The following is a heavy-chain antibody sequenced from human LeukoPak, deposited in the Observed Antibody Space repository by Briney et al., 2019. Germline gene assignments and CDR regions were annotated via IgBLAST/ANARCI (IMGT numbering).Heavy chain of an antibody. Sequence: GGSLRLSCAASGFTFSSYWMSWVRQAPGKGLEWVAIISYDGSKKNYADSVKGRFTISRDNSKNTLYLQMNSLRAEDTAVYYCARVRKYSGYYSWYFDLWGRGTLVTVSS. CDR2: ISYDGSKK. J-gene: IGHJ2*01. D-gene: IGHD5-12*01. CDR3: ARVRKYSGYYSWYFDL. CDR1: GFTFSSYW. V-gene: IGHV3-30*03.